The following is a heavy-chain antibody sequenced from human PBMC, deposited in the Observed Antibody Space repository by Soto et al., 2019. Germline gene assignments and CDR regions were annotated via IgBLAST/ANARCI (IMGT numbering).Heavy chain of an antibody. J-gene: IGHJ6*02. CDR2: IYHSGST. CDR1: GGSISSSNW. Sequence: PSETLSLTCAVSGGSISSSNWWSWVRQPPGKGLEWIGEIYHSGSTNYNPSLKSRVTISVDKSKNQFSLKLSSVTAADTAVYYCARKLRFLEWSLHVYYYYGMDVWGQGTTVTVSS. V-gene: IGHV4-4*02. CDR3: ARKLRFLEWSLHVYYYYGMDV. D-gene: IGHD3-3*01.